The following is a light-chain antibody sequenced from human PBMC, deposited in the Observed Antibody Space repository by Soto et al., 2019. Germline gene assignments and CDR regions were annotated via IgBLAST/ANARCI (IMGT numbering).Light chain of an antibody. CDR3: QNLDSAAFT. Sequence: DIQMTQSPSSLSASVGDRVTITCRASLDMSNYLAWYQQRPGKVPKLLIYAASTLQSGVPSRFSGSGSGTDFTLTISSLLPEDAATYYCQNLDSAAFTFGPGTKVDIK. CDR2: AAS. V-gene: IGKV1-27*01. J-gene: IGKJ3*01. CDR1: LDMSNY.